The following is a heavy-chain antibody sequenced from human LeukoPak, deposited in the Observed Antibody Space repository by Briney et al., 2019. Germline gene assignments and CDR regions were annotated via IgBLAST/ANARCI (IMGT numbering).Heavy chain of an antibody. CDR1: GFTFSSYA. V-gene: IGHV3-23*01. D-gene: IGHD3-3*01. CDR2: ISGSGGST. Sequence: GGSLRLSCAASGFTFSSYAMSWVRQAPGKGLEWVSAISGSGGSTYYADSVKGRFTISRDNSKDTLYLQMNSLRAEDTAVYYCAKDRTIFQTGHYFDYWGQGTLVTVSS. CDR3: AKDRTIFQTGHYFDY. J-gene: IGHJ4*02.